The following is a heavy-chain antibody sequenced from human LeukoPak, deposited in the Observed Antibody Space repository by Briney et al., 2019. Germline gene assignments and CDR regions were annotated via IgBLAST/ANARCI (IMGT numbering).Heavy chain of an antibody. D-gene: IGHD2-8*01. Sequence: ASVKVSCKASGYTFTGYYMHWVRQVPGQGLEWMGWINPNSGGTIYAQKFQGRVTMTRDTSISTAYMELSRLRSDDTAVYYCARELIPSYYYYMDVWGKGTTVTVSS. J-gene: IGHJ6*03. CDR1: GYTFTGYY. V-gene: IGHV1-2*02. CDR3: ARELIPSYYYYMDV. CDR2: INPNSGGT.